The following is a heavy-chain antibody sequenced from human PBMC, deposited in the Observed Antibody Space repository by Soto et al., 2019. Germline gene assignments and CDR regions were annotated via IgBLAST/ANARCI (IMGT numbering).Heavy chain of an antibody. J-gene: IGHJ2*01. CDR3: ARPPYSGYDADYWYFDL. V-gene: IGHV5-51*03. D-gene: IGHD5-12*01. Sequence: EVQLVQSGAEVKTPGESLKISCKGSGYSFTSYWIGWVRQMPGKGLEWMGIIYPGDSDTRYSPSFQGQVTISADKSISTAYLQWSSLKASDTAMYYCARPPYSGYDADYWYFDLWGRGTLVTVSS. CDR1: GYSFTSYW. CDR2: IYPGDSDT.